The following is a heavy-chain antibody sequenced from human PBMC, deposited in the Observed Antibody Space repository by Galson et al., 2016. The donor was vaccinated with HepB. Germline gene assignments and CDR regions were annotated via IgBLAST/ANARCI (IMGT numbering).Heavy chain of an antibody. D-gene: IGHD2-2*01. CDR3: AGWTTSTNY. J-gene: IGHJ4*02. V-gene: IGHV3-7*05. Sequence: SLRLSCAGSDFAFNTFWMNWVRQAPGKGLDWVANINPDGSQQRYVDSVHGRVTISRDNSKNSLYLQMNSLRAEDAAVYYCAGWTTSTNYWGQGTLVAVSS. CDR1: DFAFNTFW. CDR2: INPDGSQQ.